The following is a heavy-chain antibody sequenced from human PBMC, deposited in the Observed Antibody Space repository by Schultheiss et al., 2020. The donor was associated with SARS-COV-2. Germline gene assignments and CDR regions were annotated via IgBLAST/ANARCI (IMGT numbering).Heavy chain of an antibody. CDR2: INPNSGGT. Sequence: ASVKVSCKASGYTFTGYYMHWVRQAPGQGLEWMGWINPNSGGTNYAQKFQGRVTMTRDTSISTAYMELRSLRSEDTAVYYCARDGGLVGATDNWFDPWGQGTLVTVSS. CDR1: GYTFTGYY. V-gene: IGHV1-2*02. CDR3: ARDGGLVGATDNWFDP. J-gene: IGHJ5*02. D-gene: IGHD1-26*01.